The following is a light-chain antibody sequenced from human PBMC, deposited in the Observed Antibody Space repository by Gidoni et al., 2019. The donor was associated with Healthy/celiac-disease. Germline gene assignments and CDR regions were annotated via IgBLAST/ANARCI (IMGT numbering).Light chain of an antibody. J-gene: IGKJ2*01. Sequence: DIVMTQPPDSLAVSLGERATINCKPSQSVLYSSNNKNYLAWYQQKPGQPPKLLIYWASTRESGVPGRFSGSGSGTDFTLTISSLQAEDVAVYYCQQYYSTPHTFGQGTKLEIK. CDR3: QQYYSTPHT. CDR1: QSVLYSSNNKNY. CDR2: WAS. V-gene: IGKV4-1*01.